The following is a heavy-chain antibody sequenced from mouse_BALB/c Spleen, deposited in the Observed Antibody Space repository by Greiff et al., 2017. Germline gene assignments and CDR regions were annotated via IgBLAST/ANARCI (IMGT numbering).Heavy chain of an antibody. CDR1: GYTFTSYT. D-gene: IGHD4-1*01. CDR2: INPSSGYT. CDR3: TRSGTEAMDY. Sequence: VQLQQSGAELARPGASVKMSCKASGYTFTSYTMHWVKQRPGQGLEWIGYINPSSGYTNYNQKFKDKATLTADKSSSTAYMQLSSLTSEDSAVYYCTRSGTEAMDYWGQGTSVTVSS. V-gene: IGHV1-4*01. J-gene: IGHJ4*01.